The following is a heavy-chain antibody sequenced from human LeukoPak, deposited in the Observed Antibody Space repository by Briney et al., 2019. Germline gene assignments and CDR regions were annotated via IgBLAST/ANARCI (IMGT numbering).Heavy chain of an antibody. V-gene: IGHV3-30-3*01. J-gene: IGHJ4*02. CDR1: GFTFSSYA. CDR3: ARVATLNWNYYDY. CDR2: ISYDGSNK. Sequence: GGSLGLSCAASGFTFSSYAMHWVRQAPGKGLEWVAVISYDGSNKYYADSVKGRFTISRDNSKNTLYLQMNSLRAEDTAVYYCARVATLNWNYYDYWGQGTLVTVSS. D-gene: IGHD1-1*01.